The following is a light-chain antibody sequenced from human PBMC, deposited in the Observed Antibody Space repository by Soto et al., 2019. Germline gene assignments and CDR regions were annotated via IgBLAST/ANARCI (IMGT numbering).Light chain of an antibody. CDR1: QSITY. CDR2: KAS. Sequence: IQKYPPPSSPFASVGDRVTITCRASQSITYLNWYQQKPGKAPKLLIYKASTLKSGVPSRFSGSGSGTEFTLTISSLQPDDFATYYCQQYDTYWTFGQGTKVDIK. CDR3: QQYDTYWT. V-gene: IGKV1-5*03. J-gene: IGKJ1*01.